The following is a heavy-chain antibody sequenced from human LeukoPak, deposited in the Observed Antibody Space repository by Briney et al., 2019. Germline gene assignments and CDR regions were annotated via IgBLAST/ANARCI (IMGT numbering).Heavy chain of an antibody. CDR3: ARERYCSGGSCKHRPFDY. V-gene: IGHV3-48*01. J-gene: IGHJ4*02. CDR1: GFTFSSYS. CDR2: ISSGSSTI. D-gene: IGHD2-15*01. Sequence: GGSLRLSCAASGFTFSSYSMNWVRQAPGKGLEWVSYISSGSSTIYYADSVKGRFTISRDNAKNSLYLQMNSLRAEDTAVYYCARERYCSGGSCKHRPFDYWGQGTLVTVSS.